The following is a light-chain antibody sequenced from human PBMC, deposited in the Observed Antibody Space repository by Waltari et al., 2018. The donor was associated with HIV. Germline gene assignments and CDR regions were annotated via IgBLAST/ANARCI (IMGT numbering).Light chain of an antibody. CDR3: QHHHSWPFT. J-gene: IGKJ5*01. Sequence: EIVLTQSPASLSLSPGDRATLSCRASQSVIPSLGWYQQKPGQAPRLLIFDSKRASGIPAMFSGSGSGTDFTLTISGLEPDDSAIYYCQHHHSWPFTFGQGTRLEI. CDR1: QSVIPS. V-gene: IGKV3-11*01. CDR2: DS.